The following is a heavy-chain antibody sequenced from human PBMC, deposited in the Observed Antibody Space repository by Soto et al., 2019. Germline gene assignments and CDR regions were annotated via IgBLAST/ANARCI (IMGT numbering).Heavy chain of an antibody. CDR3: ARSAARSSYFDY. J-gene: IGHJ4*02. V-gene: IGHV3-74*01. CDR1: GFTFSSYW. Sequence: PGGSLRLSCAASGFTFSSYWMHWVRQAPGKGLVWVSRINSDGSSTSYADSVKGRFTISRDNAKNTLCLQMNSLRAEDTAVYYCARSAARSSYFDYWGQGTLVTVSS. D-gene: IGHD6-6*01. CDR2: INSDGSST.